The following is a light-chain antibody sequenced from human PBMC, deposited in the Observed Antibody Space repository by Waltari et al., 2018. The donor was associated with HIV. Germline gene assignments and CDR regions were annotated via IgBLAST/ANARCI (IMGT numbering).Light chain of an antibody. J-gene: IGLJ3*02. Sequence: SFDLIQPPSVSVSPGQTAAITCSGAKLGSKYACWFQQKPGQSPVVVISQDSKRPSGIPERFSGSKSGNTATLTITGTQAMDEADYYCHSWDTNNVQVFGGGTKLTVL. CDR1: KLGSKY. CDR2: QDS. CDR3: HSWDTNNVQV. V-gene: IGLV3-1*01.